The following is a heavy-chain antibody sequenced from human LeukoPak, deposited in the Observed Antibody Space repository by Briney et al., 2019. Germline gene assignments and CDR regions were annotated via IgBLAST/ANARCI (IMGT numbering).Heavy chain of an antibody. Sequence: SETLSLTCTVSGGSISSSSYYWGWTRQPPGMGLDWLGIIYFSGSTLYNPSLNSRVTISMDRSQNQFSLSLTSVTAADTAMYYCATGKERDYFYMDVWGKGTTVAVSS. V-gene: IGHV4-39*07. CDR1: GGSISSSSYY. D-gene: IGHD1-26*01. CDR2: IYFSGST. J-gene: IGHJ6*03. CDR3: ATGKERDYFYMDV.